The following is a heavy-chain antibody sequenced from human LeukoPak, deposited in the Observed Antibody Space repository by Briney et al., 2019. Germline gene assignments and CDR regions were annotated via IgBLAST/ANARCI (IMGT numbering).Heavy chain of an antibody. CDR2: IIPILGIA. V-gene: IGHV1-69*04. Sequence: SVKVSCKASGGTFSSYAISWVRQAPGQGLEWMGRIIPILGIANYAQKFQGRVTITADKSTSTAYMELSSLRSEDTAVYYCAKGGDITRHRLVVVPAAPRSDDAFDIWGQGTMVTVSS. CDR1: GGTFSSYA. J-gene: IGHJ3*02. D-gene: IGHD2-2*01. CDR3: AKGGDITRHRLVVVPAAPRSDDAFDI.